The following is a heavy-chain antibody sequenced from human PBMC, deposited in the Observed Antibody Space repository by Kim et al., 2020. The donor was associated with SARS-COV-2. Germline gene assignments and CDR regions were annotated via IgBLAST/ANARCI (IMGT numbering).Heavy chain of an antibody. CDR1: GFIFSSYW. CDR2: IKPDGSDK. CDR3: ANAPAAAKSDY. D-gene: IGHD6-13*01. Sequence: GGSLRLSCAASGFIFSSYWMTWVRQAPGQGLEWVANIKPDGSDKYYLDSVKGRFSISRDNAKNSLYLQMNSLRVEDTAVYYCANAPAAAKSDYWGQGTLVTVSS. V-gene: IGHV3-7*01. J-gene: IGHJ4*02.